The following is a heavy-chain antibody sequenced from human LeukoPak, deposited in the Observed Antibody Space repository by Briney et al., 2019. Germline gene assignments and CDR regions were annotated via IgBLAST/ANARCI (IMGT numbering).Heavy chain of an antibody. V-gene: IGHV4-34*01. D-gene: IGHD3-9*01. Sequence: PSETLSLTCAVYGGSFSGYYWSWIRQPPGKGLEWIGEINHSGSTDYNPSLKSRVTISVDTSKNQYSLKLSSVTAADTAVYYCARHHGDYDILTGYQYWGQGTLVTVSS. CDR2: INHSGST. CDR3: ARHHGDYDILTGYQY. CDR1: GGSFSGYY. J-gene: IGHJ4*02.